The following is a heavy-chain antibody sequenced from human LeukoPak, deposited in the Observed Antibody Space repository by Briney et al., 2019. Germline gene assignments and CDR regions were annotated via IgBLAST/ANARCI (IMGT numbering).Heavy chain of an antibody. D-gene: IGHD2-2*01. J-gene: IGHJ6*02. CDR2: IIHIFGTA. CDR1: GGTFSSYA. Sequence: SVNVSFTASGGTFSSYAISWVRQAPGQGLEWMGGIIHIFGTANYAQKFQGRVTINADESTSTAYMELSSLRSEDTAVYYCARVSDIVVVYAYYYGMDVRGQGTTVTVSS. V-gene: IGHV1-69*13. CDR3: ARVSDIVVVYAYYYGMDV.